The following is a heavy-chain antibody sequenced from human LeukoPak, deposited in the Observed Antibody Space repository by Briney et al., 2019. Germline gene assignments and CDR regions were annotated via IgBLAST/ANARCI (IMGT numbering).Heavy chain of an antibody. CDR2: IWYDGSNK. D-gene: IGHD6-19*01. CDR3: ARASSGWYGGSFDLDY. Sequence: GGSLRLSCAASGFTFSSYGMHWVRQAPGKGLEWVAVIWYDGSNKYYADSVKGRFTISRDNSKNTLDLQMNSLRAEDTAVYYCARASSGWYGGSFDLDYWGQGTLVTVSS. CDR1: GFTFSSYG. J-gene: IGHJ4*02. V-gene: IGHV3-33*01.